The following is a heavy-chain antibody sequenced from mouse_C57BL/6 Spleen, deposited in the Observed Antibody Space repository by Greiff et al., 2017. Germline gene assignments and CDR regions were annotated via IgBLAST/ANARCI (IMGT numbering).Heavy chain of an antibody. CDR3: ARGHSTAQAPFAY. CDR2: ISDGGSYT. J-gene: IGHJ3*01. V-gene: IGHV5-4*01. CDR1: GFTFSSYA. Sequence: EVHLVESGGGLVKPGGSLKLSCAASGFTFSSYAMSWVRQTPEQRLEWVATISDGGSYTYYPDHVKGRFPISRENAKNNLYLQMSHLKSEDTAMYYCARGHSTAQAPFAYWGKGTLVTVSA. D-gene: IGHD3-2*02.